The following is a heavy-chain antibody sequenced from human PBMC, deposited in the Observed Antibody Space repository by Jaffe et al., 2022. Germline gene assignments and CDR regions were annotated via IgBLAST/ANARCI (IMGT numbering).Heavy chain of an antibody. D-gene: IGHD3-16*01. CDR1: GYSISSGYY. Sequence: QVQLQESGPGLVKPSETLSLTCAVSGYSISSGYYWGWIRQPPGKGLEWIGSIYHSGSTYYNPSLKSRVTISVDTSKNQFSLKLSSVTAADTAVYYCARLYVSDYYYYMDVWGKGTTVTVSS. V-gene: IGHV4-38-2*01. CDR3: ARLYVSDYYYYMDV. CDR2: IYHSGST. J-gene: IGHJ6*03.